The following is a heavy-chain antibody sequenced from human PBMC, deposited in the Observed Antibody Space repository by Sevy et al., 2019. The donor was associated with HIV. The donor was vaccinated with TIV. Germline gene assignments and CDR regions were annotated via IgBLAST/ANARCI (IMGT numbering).Heavy chain of an antibody. Sequence: GGSLRLSCAASGFTFNFHGMHWVRQAPGKGLEWVAFIWHDGSNKYMADSVKGRFTISRDNSKNTLFLQMNSLTVEDTAVYYCARETDNGARWLDPWGQGTLVTVSS. V-gene: IGHV3-30*02. D-gene: IGHD4-17*01. J-gene: IGHJ5*02. CDR1: GFTFNFHG. CDR2: IWHDGSNK. CDR3: ARETDNGARWLDP.